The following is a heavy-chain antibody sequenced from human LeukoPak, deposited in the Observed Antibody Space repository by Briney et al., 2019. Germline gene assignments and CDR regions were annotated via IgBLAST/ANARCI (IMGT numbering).Heavy chain of an antibody. V-gene: IGHV4-39*01. Sequence: PSETLSLTCTVSGDSISSSRNHYGGWIRQPPGKGLEWIGSIYYSGSTYYNPSLKSRVTISADTSKNQFSLKMTSVTAADTAVYYCARMIGGYDYGFDYWGQGTLVTVSS. CDR3: ARMIGGYDYGFDY. D-gene: IGHD5-12*01. J-gene: IGHJ4*02. CDR1: GDSISSSRNHY. CDR2: IYYSGST.